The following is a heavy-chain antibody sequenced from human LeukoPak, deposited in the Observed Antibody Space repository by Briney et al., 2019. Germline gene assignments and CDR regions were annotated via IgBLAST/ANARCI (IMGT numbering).Heavy chain of an antibody. CDR3: ARGHYDSNGYYSDYFDS. Sequence: PSETLSLTCAVSGGSIDSTYWWTWVRQPPGKGLEWIGAIFYSGSTNYNPSLMSRVTISVDKSKNQFSLNMDSVTAADTAIYFCARGHYDSNGYYSDYFDSWSQGTLVTVSS. CDR2: IFYSGST. V-gene: IGHV4-4*02. J-gene: IGHJ4*02. CDR1: GGSIDSTYW. D-gene: IGHD3-22*01.